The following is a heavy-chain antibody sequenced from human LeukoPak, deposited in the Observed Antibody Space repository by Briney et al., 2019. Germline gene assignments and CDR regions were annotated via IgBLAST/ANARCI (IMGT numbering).Heavy chain of an antibody. D-gene: IGHD3-22*01. J-gene: IGHJ4*02. CDR1: GFTFSDYY. CDR3: ARTGKYYDSSGYYDY. V-gene: IGHV3-11*01. Sequence: GGSPRLSCAASGFTFSDYYMSWIRQAPGKGLEWVSYISSSGSTIYYADSVKGRFTISRDNAKNSLYLQMNSLRAEDTAVYYCARTGKYYDSSGYYDYWGQGTLVTVSS. CDR2: ISSSGSTI.